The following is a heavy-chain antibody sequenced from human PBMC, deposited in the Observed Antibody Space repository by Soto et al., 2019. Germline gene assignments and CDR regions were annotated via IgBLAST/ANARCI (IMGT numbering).Heavy chain of an antibody. V-gene: IGHV4-31*03. CDR1: GGSISSGGYY. Sequence: SETLSLTCTVSGGSISSGGYYWSWIRQHPGKGLEWIGYIYYSGSTYYNPSLKSRVTISVDTSKNQFSLKLSSVTAADTAVYYCARAAYYYYYMDVWGKGTTVTVSS. CDR2: IYYSGST. CDR3: ARAAYYYYYMDV. J-gene: IGHJ6*03.